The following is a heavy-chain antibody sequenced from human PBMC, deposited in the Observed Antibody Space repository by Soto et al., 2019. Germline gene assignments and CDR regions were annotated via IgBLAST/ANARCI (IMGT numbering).Heavy chain of an antibody. CDR1: GYTFTSYA. Sequence: ASVKISCKASGYTFTSYAMHWVRQAPGQRLEWMGWINAGNGNTKYSQKFQGRVTITRDTSASTAYMELSSLRSEDTAVYYCASFQIEGIAARPLYYGMDVWGQGTTVTVSS. J-gene: IGHJ6*02. CDR2: INAGNGNT. CDR3: ASFQIEGIAARPLYYGMDV. V-gene: IGHV1-3*01. D-gene: IGHD6-6*01.